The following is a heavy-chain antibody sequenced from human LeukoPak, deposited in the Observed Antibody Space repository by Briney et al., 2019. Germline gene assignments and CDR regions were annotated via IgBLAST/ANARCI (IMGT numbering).Heavy chain of an antibody. CDR3: AKAGWYSAKTYATYDDAYAI. D-gene: IGHD1-26*01. Sequence: PGGSLRLSCAASGFTFNNYAMSWVRQAPGKGLEWVSAISAGGGATYYADSVKGRFTISRDNSKKKVFLQMNSLRADDTALYYCAKAGWYSAKTYATYDDAYAIWGRGTMVTVSS. CDR2: ISAGGGAT. CDR1: GFTFNNYA. J-gene: IGHJ3*02. V-gene: IGHV3-23*01.